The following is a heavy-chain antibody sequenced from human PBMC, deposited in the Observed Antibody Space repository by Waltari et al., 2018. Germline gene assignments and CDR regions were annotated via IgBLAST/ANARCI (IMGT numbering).Heavy chain of an antibody. D-gene: IGHD3-22*01. J-gene: IGHJ4*02. V-gene: IGHV1-2*06. CDR2: ISPTTYST. CDR1: GYSFPGYY. CDR3: ARVDHRATNYYYGFDH. Sequence: QVQLVQSGAEVKKPGASVKVSCEASGYSFPGYYIHWVRQAPGQGLEWMGRISPTTYSTDYAEKFQGRITLTTDTSINTAYMELTGLTSDDTAIFFCARVDHRATNYYYGFDHWGQGTLVT.